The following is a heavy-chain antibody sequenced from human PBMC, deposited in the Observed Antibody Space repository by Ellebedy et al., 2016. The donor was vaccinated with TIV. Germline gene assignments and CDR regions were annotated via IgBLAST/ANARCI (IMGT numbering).Heavy chain of an antibody. Sequence: GESLKISCKGSGYSFTSYWIGWVRQMPGKGLEWMGMIYPGDSQSAYSPSFKGQVTISADKSISTAYLQWSGLKASDTAIYYCARLNGDFVYYDGLDVWGQGTSVTVSS. V-gene: IGHV5-51*01. CDR3: ARLNGDFVYYDGLDV. D-gene: IGHD4-17*01. CDR2: IYPGDSQS. J-gene: IGHJ6*02. CDR1: GYSFTSYW.